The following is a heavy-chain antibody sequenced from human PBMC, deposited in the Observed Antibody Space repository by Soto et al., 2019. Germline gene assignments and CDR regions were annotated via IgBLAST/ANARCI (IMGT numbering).Heavy chain of an antibody. CDR1: GGTFSSYA. CDR2: IIPIFGTA. V-gene: IGHV1-69*13. CDR3: AREIIQQLVHNYFDY. Sequence: GASVKVSCKASGGTFSSYAISWVRQAPGQGLEWMGGIIPIFGTANYAQKFQGRVTITADESTSTAYMELSSLRSEDTAVYYRAREIIQQLVHNYFDYWGQGTLVTVS. D-gene: IGHD6-13*01. J-gene: IGHJ4*02.